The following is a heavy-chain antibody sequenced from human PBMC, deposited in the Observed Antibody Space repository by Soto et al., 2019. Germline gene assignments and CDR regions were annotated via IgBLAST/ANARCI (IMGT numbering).Heavy chain of an antibody. Sequence: LSLPCSVSGGSVSSGTFYWSWIRQPPGRGLEWIGYINYLGSTNYNPSLKSRVTISVDTSKTQFSLKVSSVTAADTAVYYCARGKGSNYYYGMDVWGQGTTVTVSS. V-gene: IGHV4-61*01. D-gene: IGHD4-4*01. CDR1: GGSVSSGTFY. CDR2: INYLGST. J-gene: IGHJ6*02. CDR3: ARGKGSNYYYGMDV.